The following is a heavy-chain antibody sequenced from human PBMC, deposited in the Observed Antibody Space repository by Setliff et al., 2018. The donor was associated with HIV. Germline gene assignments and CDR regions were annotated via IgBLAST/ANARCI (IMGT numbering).Heavy chain of an antibody. V-gene: IGHV4-59*01. D-gene: IGHD1-26*01. J-gene: IGHJ3*02. CDR3: ARGQPQGGGTYWSAFDI. CDR1: GGFISNTY. CDR2: VYYTGAS. Sequence: PSETLSLTCTVSGGFISNTYWSWIRQPPRKGLEWLGFVYYTGASDYNPSFKSRLTISLDTSRTHFSLKLTSVTAADTAVYYCARGQPQGGGTYWSAFDIWGRGTMVTVSS.